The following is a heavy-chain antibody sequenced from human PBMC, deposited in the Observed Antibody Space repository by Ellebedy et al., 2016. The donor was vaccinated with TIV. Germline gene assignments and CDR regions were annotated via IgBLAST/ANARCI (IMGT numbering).Heavy chain of an antibody. Sequence: GESLKISCAASGFTVSSNYMSWVRQAPGKGLEWVSVIYSGGSTYYADSVKGRFTISRDNSKNTLYLQMNSLRAEDTAVYYCARDKWFGEPTLDYWGQGTLVTVSS. CDR1: GFTVSSNY. V-gene: IGHV3-66*01. CDR3: ARDKWFGEPTLDY. CDR2: IYSGGST. D-gene: IGHD3-10*01. J-gene: IGHJ4*02.